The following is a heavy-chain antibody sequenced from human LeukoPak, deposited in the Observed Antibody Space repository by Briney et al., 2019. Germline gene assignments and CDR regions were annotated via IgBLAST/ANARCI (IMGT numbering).Heavy chain of an antibody. V-gene: IGHV3-21*01. CDR2: ISSSSNFI. Sequence: GGSLRLSCAASGXTFSSYSMNWVRQAPGKGLEWVSSISSSSNFIYYADSVKGRFTISRDNAKNSLYLQMNSLRAEDTAVYYCARAISDYDASDIWGQGTMVTVSS. D-gene: IGHD4-17*01. J-gene: IGHJ3*02. CDR3: ARAISDYDASDI. CDR1: GXTFSSYS.